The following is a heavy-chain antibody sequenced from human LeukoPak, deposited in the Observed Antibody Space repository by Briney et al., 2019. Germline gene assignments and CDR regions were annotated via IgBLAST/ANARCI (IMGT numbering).Heavy chain of an antibody. CDR3: AKGPSDGF. V-gene: IGHV3-23*01. Sequence: GGSLRLSCAASGFTLSRHAMNWVRQAPGKGPEWVSVINGDGDTYYADSVRGRFTISRDNSKNTLFLQMNSLRAEDTAVYYCAKGPSDGFWGQGILVTV. J-gene: IGHJ4*02. D-gene: IGHD5-24*01. CDR2: INGDGDT. CDR1: GFTLSRHA.